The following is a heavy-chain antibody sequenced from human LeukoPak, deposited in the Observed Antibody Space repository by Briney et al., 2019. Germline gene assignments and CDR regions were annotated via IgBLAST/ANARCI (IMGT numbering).Heavy chain of an antibody. Sequence: ASVKVSCKASGYTFTNNYMHWVRQAPGQGLEWKGIINPSDGGTNYAQKFQGRVTMTWDTSISTAYMELSSLRSEDTAIYYCARTLVRGLPGMDVWGQGTSVTVSS. V-gene: IGHV1-46*01. CDR2: INPSDGGT. CDR1: GYTFTNNY. J-gene: IGHJ6*02. CDR3: ARTLVRGLPGMDV. D-gene: IGHD3-10*01.